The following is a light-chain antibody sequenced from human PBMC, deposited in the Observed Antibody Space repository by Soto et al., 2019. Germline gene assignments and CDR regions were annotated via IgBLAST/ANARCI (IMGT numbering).Light chain of an antibody. CDR2: EGS. Sequence: QSALTQPASVSGSPGQSITISCTGTSSDVGSYNLVSWYQQHPGKAPKLMIYEGSTRPSGVSNRFSGSKSGNTASLTISGPQAEDEADYYCCSYAGSRTMVFGGGTKLTVL. J-gene: IGLJ2*01. CDR1: SSDVGSYNL. V-gene: IGLV2-23*01. CDR3: CSYAGSRTMV.